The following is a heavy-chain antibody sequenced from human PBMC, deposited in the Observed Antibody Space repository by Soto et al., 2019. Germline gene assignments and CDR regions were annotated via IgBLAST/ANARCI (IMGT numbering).Heavy chain of an antibody. CDR1: GFTFSSYG. V-gene: IGHV3-30*03. CDR2: ISYDGSNK. Sequence: AVGSLRLSCAASGFTFSSYGMHWVRQAPGKGLEWVAVISYDGSNKYYADSVKGRFTISRDNSKNTLYLQMNSLRAEDTAVYYCARRIAVAATSWFDPWGQGTLVTVSS. CDR3: ARRIAVAATSWFDP. D-gene: IGHD6-19*01. J-gene: IGHJ5*02.